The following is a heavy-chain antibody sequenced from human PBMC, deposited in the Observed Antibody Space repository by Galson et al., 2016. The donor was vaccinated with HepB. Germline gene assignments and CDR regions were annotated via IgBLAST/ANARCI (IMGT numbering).Heavy chain of an antibody. CDR3: ARGPGNYNRGREHYYGMDV. D-gene: IGHD3-10*01. CDR1: GFSFRNYA. Sequence: SLRLSCAASGFSFRNYAMPWVRQAPGKGLEWVSVISSDGSDKYYADSVKGRFTISRDNSKNTLYLHMNSLRGEDTAVYFCARGPGNYNRGREHYYGMDVWGQGTTVTVSS. V-gene: IGHV3-30*04. CDR2: ISSDGSDK. J-gene: IGHJ6*02.